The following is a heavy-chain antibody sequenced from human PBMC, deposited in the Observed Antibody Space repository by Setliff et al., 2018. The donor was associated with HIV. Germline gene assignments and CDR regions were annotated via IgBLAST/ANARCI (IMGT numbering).Heavy chain of an antibody. Sequence: SETLSLTCTVSGHSITSDYQWGWIRQPPGKGLEWIGSIYHSGSTYYNPSLKSRVTISVDTSKNQFSLKLSSVTAADTAVYYCARTRARADAFDIWGQGTMVTVSS. J-gene: IGHJ3*02. D-gene: IGHD1-26*01. CDR3: ARTRARADAFDI. CDR2: IYHSGST. CDR1: GHSITSDYQ. V-gene: IGHV4-38-2*02.